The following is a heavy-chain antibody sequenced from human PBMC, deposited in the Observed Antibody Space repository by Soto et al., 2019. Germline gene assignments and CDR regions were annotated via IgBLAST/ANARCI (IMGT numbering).Heavy chain of an antibody. D-gene: IGHD3-10*01. CDR2: ISGSGGST. J-gene: IGHJ5*02. CDR3: AKTRITMVRGVIITRPNWFDP. CDR1: GFTFSSYA. Sequence: GGSLRLSCAASGFTFSSYAMSWVRQAPGKGLEWVSAISGSGGSTYYADSVKGRFTISRDNSKNTLYLQMNSLRAEDTAVYYCAKTRITMVRGVIITRPNWFDPWGQGTLVTVSS. V-gene: IGHV3-23*01.